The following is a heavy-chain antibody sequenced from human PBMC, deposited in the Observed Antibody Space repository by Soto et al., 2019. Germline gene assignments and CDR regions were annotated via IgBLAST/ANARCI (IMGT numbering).Heavy chain of an antibody. CDR3: AAGTVDTAMAASYYYYGMDV. V-gene: IGHV3-23*01. CDR1: GVTFSSYA. D-gene: IGHD5-18*01. J-gene: IGHJ6*02. Sequence: GGSVRLSCAASGVTFSSYAMRWVRQGPGKGLEWVSAISGSGGSTYYADSVKGRFTISRDNSKNTLYLQMNSLRAEDTAVYYCAAGTVDTAMAASYYYYGMDVWGQGTTVTVSS. CDR2: ISGSGGST.